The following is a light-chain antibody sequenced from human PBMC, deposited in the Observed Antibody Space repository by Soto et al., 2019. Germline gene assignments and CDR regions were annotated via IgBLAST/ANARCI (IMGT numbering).Light chain of an antibody. CDR1: QSVSSS. J-gene: IGKJ3*01. CDR3: QNCNNWPPIFT. CDR2: AAS. V-gene: IGKV3D-15*01. Sequence: EIVMTQSPATLSVSPGERATLSCRASQSVSSSLAWYQQKPGQAPRLLIYAASTRATGIPARFSGSGSGTEFTLTISSLQSEDFAVYYCQNCNNWPPIFTFGPGTKVDIK.